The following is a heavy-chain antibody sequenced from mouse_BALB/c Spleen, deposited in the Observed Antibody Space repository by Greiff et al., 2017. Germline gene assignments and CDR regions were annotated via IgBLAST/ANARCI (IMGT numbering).Heavy chain of an antibody. CDR2: INPSNGGT. CDR1: GYTFTSYY. J-gene: IGHJ4*01. CDR3: TRNGYAMDY. Sequence: QVQLQQSGAELVKPGASVKLSCKASGYTFTSYYMYWVKQRPGQGLEWIGGINPSNGGTNFNEKFKSKATLTVDKSSSTAYMQLSSLTSEDSAVYYCTRNGYAMDYWGQGTSVTVSS. V-gene: IGHV1S81*02.